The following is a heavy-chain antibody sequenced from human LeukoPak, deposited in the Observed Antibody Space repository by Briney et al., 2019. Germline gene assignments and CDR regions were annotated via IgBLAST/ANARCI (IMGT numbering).Heavy chain of an antibody. Sequence: GASVKVSCKASGYTFTSYGISWVRQAPGQGLEWMGWINTNTGNPTYAQGFTGWFVFSLDTSVSTAYLQISSLKAEDTAVYYCARDFPSSRYYYDSSGSDYWGQGTLVTVSS. CDR3: ARDFPSSRYYYDSSGSDY. J-gene: IGHJ4*02. CDR2: INTNTGNP. V-gene: IGHV7-4-1*02. CDR1: GYTFTSYG. D-gene: IGHD3-22*01.